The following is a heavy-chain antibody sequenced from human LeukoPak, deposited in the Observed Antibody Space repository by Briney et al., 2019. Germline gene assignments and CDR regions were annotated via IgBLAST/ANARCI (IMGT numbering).Heavy chain of an antibody. CDR1: GFTFSSYG. CDR2: ISYDGSNK. CDR3: ARDLGQYYDTSDNWFDP. D-gene: IGHD3-22*01. Sequence: GGSLRLSCAASGFTFSSYGMHWVRQAPGKGLEWVAVISYDGSNKYYADSVKGRFTISRDNSKNTLYLQMNSLRAEDTAVYYCARDLGQYYDTSDNWFDPWGQGTLVTVSS. J-gene: IGHJ5*02. V-gene: IGHV3-33*05.